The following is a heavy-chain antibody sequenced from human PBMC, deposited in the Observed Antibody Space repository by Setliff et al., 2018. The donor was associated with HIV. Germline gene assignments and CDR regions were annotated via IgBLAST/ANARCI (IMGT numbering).Heavy chain of an antibody. CDR2: IIPIFGAT. V-gene: IGHV1-69*13. Sequence: SVKVSCKASGDTFSSYAISWVRQAPGQGLEWMGGIIPIFGATNYAHKFQGRVTITADESTSTAYMELSSLRSEDTAVYYCASGPFYGDYHPGLYYLDYWGQGTLVTVS. CDR3: ASGPFYGDYHPGLYYLDY. D-gene: IGHD4-17*01. J-gene: IGHJ4*02. CDR1: GDTFSSYA.